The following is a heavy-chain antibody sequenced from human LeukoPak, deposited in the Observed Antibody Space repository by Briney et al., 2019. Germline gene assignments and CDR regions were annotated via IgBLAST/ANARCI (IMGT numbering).Heavy chain of an antibody. CDR3: ARDRNNTDGVDP. Sequence: PSETLSLTCTVSGGSISSSSYYWGWIRQPPGKGLEWIGSIYYSGSTYYNPSLKSRVTISVDTSKNQFSLKLSSVTAADTAVYYCARDRNNTDGVDPWGQGTLVTLSS. V-gene: IGHV4-39*07. D-gene: IGHD1-14*01. CDR1: GGSISSSSYY. J-gene: IGHJ5*02. CDR2: IYYSGST.